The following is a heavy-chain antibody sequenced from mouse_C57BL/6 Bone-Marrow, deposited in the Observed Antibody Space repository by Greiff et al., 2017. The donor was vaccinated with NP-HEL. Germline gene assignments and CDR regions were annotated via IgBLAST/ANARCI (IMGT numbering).Heavy chain of an antibody. J-gene: IGHJ2*01. CDR3: ARPDYYGSSYFDY. Sequence: EVKLMESGGGLVQPGGSLKLSCAASGFTFSDYGMHWVRQAPEKGLEWVAYISSGSSTIYYADTVKGRFTISRDNAKNTLFQQMTSLRSEDTAMYYCARPDYYGSSYFDYWGQGTTLTVSS. CDR2: ISSGSSTI. CDR1: GFTFSDYG. D-gene: IGHD1-1*01. V-gene: IGHV5-17*01.